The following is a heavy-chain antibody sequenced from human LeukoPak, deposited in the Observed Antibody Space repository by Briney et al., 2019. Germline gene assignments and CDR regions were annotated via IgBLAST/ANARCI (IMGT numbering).Heavy chain of an antibody. J-gene: IGHJ4*02. CDR1: GYTFTGYY. V-gene: IGHV1-2*02. Sequence: ASVKVSCKASGYTFTGYYMHWVRQAPGQGLEWMGWINPNSGGTNYAQKFQGRVTMTRDTSISTAYMELSSLRSEDTAVYYCARDGRWWFDTSTYYFDHWGQGTLVTVSS. CDR3: ARDGRWWFDTSTYYFDH. CDR2: INPNSGGT. D-gene: IGHD2-15*01.